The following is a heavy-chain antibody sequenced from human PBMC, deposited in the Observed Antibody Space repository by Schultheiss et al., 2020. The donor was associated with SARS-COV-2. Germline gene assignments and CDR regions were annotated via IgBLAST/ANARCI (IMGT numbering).Heavy chain of an antibody. V-gene: IGHV3-33*01. CDR3: ARFGQELSLPVYGMDV. Sequence: GGSLRLSCAASGFTFSSYGIHWVRQAPGKGLEWVAVIWYDGSNKYYADSVKGRFTISRDNSKNTLYLQMNSLRAEDTAVYYCARFGQELSLPVYGMDVWGQGTTVTVSS. CDR1: GFTFSSYG. D-gene: IGHD3-16*02. J-gene: IGHJ6*02. CDR2: IWYDGSNK.